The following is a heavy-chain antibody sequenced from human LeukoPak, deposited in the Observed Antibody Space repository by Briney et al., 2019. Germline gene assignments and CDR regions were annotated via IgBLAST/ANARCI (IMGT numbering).Heavy chain of an antibody. J-gene: IGHJ4*02. D-gene: IGHD3-22*01. V-gene: IGHV3-23*01. CDR1: GFTMKNFG. Sequence: PGTSLRLSCAASGFTMKNFGMHWVRQAPGKGLEWVSAISGSGDSTYYSDSVKGRFTISRDNSKNTLYVQMNSLRAEDTAVYYCAKPLVSDYYDSSGYWGYWGQGTLVTVSS. CDR3: AKPLVSDYYDSSGYWGY. CDR2: ISGSGDST.